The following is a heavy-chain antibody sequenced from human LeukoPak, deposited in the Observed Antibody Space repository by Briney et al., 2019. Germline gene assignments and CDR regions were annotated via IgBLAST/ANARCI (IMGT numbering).Heavy chain of an antibody. Sequence: GASVKVSCKASGYTFTGYYIHWVRQAPGQGLEWMGWINPNSGATNYAQKFQGRVTMTRDTSISTAYMEVSRLRSDDTAVCYCARVPAYGSYYPFDYWGQGTLVTVSS. CDR3: ARVPAYGSYYPFDY. CDR1: GYTFTGYY. D-gene: IGHD1-26*01. CDR2: INPNSGAT. J-gene: IGHJ4*02. V-gene: IGHV1-2*02.